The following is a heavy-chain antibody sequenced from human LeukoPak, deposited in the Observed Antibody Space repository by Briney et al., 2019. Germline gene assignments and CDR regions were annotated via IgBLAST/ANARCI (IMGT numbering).Heavy chain of an antibody. CDR3: ARVYIDSGSFADFDY. Sequence: WETLSLTCTVSGYSISSDYFWGWIRQPPGKGLEWIGSICHSGSTYYNPSLKSRVTISVDTSKDPFSLKLSSVTAADTAVYFCARVYIDSGSFADFDYWGQGTLVTVSS. V-gene: IGHV4-38-2*02. CDR2: ICHSGST. J-gene: IGHJ4*02. CDR1: GYSISSDYF. D-gene: IGHD1-26*01.